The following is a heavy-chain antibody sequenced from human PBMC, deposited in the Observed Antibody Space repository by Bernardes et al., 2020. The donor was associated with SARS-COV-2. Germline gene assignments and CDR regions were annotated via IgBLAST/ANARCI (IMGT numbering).Heavy chain of an antibody. Sequence: ASVKVSCKTSGYTFTHYFLHWVRQAPGQGLEWMGWINPNSGGTNYAQKFQGRVTVTRDTSISTAYMELSRLTSDDTAVYYCARDLDRLYSGSRTDAFDIWGQGTMVTVSS. CDR2: INPNSGGT. CDR3: ARDLDRLYSGSRTDAFDI. J-gene: IGHJ3*02. V-gene: IGHV1-2*02. CDR1: GYTFTHYF. D-gene: IGHD1-26*01.